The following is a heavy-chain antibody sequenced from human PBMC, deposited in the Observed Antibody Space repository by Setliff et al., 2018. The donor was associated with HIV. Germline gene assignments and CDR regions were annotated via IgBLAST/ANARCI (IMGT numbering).Heavy chain of an antibody. D-gene: IGHD1-1*01. CDR1: GGSTSEYY. J-gene: IGHJ4*01. Sequence: LSLTCTVSGGSTSEYYWSRIRQPPGKALEWIGYISYSGSTNYNPSLESRVAISENMSKNQLSLRLRSVTAADTALYYCARQNGNFDSWGQGILVTVSS. CDR2: ISYSGST. CDR3: ARQNGNFDS. V-gene: IGHV4-59*08.